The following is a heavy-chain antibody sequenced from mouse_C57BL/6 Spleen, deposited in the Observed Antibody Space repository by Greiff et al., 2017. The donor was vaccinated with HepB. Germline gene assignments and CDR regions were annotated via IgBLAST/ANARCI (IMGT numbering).Heavy chain of an antibody. CDR1: GFSLTSYG. CDR2: IWSGGST. D-gene: IGHD2-3*01. CDR3: ARERGMIPSYWYFDV. J-gene: IGHJ1*03. Sequence: QVQLKESGPGLVQPSQSLSITCTVSGFSLTSYGVHWVRQSPGKGLGWLGVIWSGGSTDYNAAFISRLSISKDNSKSQVFFKMNSLQADDTAIYYCARERGMIPSYWYFDVWGTGTTVTVSS. V-gene: IGHV2-2*01.